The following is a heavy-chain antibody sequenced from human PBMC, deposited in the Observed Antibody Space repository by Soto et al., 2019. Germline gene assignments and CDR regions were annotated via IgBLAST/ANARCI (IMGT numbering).Heavy chain of an antibody. J-gene: IGHJ4*02. Sequence: PGGSLRLSCAASGFTFSTYAMSWVRQAPGKGLEWVSTISGGGGGTYYADSVKGRFTISRDNSNNTLYLQMNSLRAEDTAVYYCAKSKLPRPHFDYWGQGSLVTVSS. CDR3: AKSKLPRPHFDY. CDR2: ISGGGGGT. CDR1: GFTFSTYA. V-gene: IGHV3-23*01.